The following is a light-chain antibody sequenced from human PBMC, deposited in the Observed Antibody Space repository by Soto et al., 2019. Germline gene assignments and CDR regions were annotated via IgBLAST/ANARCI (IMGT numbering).Light chain of an antibody. V-gene: IGKV3-15*01. J-gene: IGKJ1*01. CDR2: GVS. CDR1: QSIHNN. CDR3: QHYNNRPPWT. Sequence: EVVMTQSPATLSVSPGERATLSCRASQSIHNNLAWYQQKPGQAPRLLMYGVSNRATGIPARFSGSGSGTEFPLTISSLQSDDFAVYYCQHYNNRPPWTFGQGTKVEIK.